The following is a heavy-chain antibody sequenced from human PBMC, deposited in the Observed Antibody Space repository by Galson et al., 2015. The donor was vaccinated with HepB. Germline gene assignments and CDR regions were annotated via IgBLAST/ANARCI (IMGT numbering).Heavy chain of an antibody. CDR1: GGSLTGYY. CDR3: ARRLYLNGYYSGS. J-gene: IGHJ5*02. D-gene: IGHD3-9*01. CDR2: INYGGTT. Sequence: ETLSLTCAVYGGSLTGYYWSWIRQAPGKGLEWIGEINYGGTTHYNPSLKSRVTTSVDTSKNQFSLKLSSVTAADTAVYYCARRLYLNGYYSGSWGQGTLVTVSS. V-gene: IGHV4-34*01.